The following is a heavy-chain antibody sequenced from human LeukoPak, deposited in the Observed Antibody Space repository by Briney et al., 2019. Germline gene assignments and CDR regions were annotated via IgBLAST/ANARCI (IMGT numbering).Heavy chain of an antibody. CDR3: ARDGPTEVGGPRAFDI. Sequence: PGGTLRLSCAASGFTFSSYGMSWVRQAPGKGLEWVSAISSSGGGTYYADSVKGRFIISRDNAKNSLYLQMNSLRAEDTAVYYCARDGPTEVGGPRAFDIWGQGTMVTVSS. V-gene: IGHV3-23*01. J-gene: IGHJ3*02. CDR2: ISSSGGGT. CDR1: GFTFSSYG. D-gene: IGHD3-16*01.